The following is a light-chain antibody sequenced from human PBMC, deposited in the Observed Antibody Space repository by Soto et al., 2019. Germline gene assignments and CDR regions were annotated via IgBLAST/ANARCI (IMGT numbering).Light chain of an antibody. Sequence: QSVLTQPASVSGSPGQSITISCAGTSGDVGSYNLVSWYQQHPDKAPKLMIYEGTKRPSGVSDRFSGSKSGNTASLTISGLQAEDEADYYCCSYAGSGTVVFGGGTKLTVL. V-gene: IGLV2-23*01. CDR1: SGDVGSYNL. CDR2: EGT. J-gene: IGLJ3*02. CDR3: CSYAGSGTVV.